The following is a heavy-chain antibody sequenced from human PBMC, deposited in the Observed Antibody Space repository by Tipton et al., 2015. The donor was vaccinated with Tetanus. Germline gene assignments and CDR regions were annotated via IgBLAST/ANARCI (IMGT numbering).Heavy chain of an antibody. CDR2: LSFDGTNE. Sequence: SLRLSCAASGFTFSDYGMHWVRQAPGKGLEWVAVLSFDGTNEDYADSVKGRFTISRDNSKNTLFLKMNSLRPEDAAVYYCAKSGAQLWSPMHYYYCGLDVWGQGTTVSVSS. D-gene: IGHD5-18*01. J-gene: IGHJ6*02. CDR1: GFTFSDYG. CDR3: AKSGAQLWSPMHYYYCGLDV. V-gene: IGHV3-30*18.